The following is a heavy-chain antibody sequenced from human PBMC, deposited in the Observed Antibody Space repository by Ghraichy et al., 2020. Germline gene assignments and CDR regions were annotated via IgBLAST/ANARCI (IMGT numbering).Heavy chain of an antibody. D-gene: IGHD6-19*01. V-gene: IGHV3-33*01. Sequence: GESLNISCAASGFTFSSYGMHWVRQAPGKGLEWVAVIWYDGSNKYYADSVKGRFTISRDNSKNTLYLQMNSLRAEDTAVYYCARGIAVAGQIDYWGQGTLVTVSS. CDR3: ARGIAVAGQIDY. J-gene: IGHJ4*02. CDR2: IWYDGSNK. CDR1: GFTFSSYG.